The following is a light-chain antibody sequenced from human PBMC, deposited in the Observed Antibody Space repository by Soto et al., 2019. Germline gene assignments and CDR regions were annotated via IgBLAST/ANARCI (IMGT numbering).Light chain of an antibody. CDR3: TSYAGGNILV. Sequence: QSVLTQPPSASGSPGQSVTISCTGTSSDIGSYNFVSWYQQHPGKAPKVMLYEVRKRPSGVPDRFSGPKSGNTASLTVSGLQADDEADYYCTSYAGGNILVFGGGTKLTVL. CDR1: SSDIGSYNF. CDR2: EVR. J-gene: IGLJ2*01. V-gene: IGLV2-8*01.